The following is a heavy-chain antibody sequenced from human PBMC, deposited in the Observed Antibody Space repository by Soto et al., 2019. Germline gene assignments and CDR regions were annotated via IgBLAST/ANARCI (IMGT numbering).Heavy chain of an antibody. CDR1: EYSFGDYY. CDR3: VRNAPSQQSLFDL. D-gene: IGHD6-19*01. J-gene: IGHJ4*02. V-gene: IGHV1-2*02. Sequence: ASVMVPGKTSEYSFGDYYLHWVRQAPEQGLEGIGGINLNDGGTNSPRKFQGRLTMTRDKSITTVYMELIRLRSDDTAAYFCVRNAPSQQSLFDLWGPGTRVTDSS. CDR2: INLNDGGT.